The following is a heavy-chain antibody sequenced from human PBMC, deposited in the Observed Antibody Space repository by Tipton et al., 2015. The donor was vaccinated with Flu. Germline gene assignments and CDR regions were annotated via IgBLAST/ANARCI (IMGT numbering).Heavy chain of an antibody. V-gene: IGHV3-53*01. J-gene: IGHJ4*02. Sequence: SLRLSCAASGFTVSSNYMSWVRQAPGKGLEWVSLIYSGGTTSYADSVKGRFTISRDDSKNTLYLQMNTLRAEDTAVYYCARVLRDTFDYWGQGTLVTVSS. CDR3: ARVLRDTFDY. CDR2: IYSGGTT. CDR1: GFTVSSNY. D-gene: IGHD4/OR15-4a*01.